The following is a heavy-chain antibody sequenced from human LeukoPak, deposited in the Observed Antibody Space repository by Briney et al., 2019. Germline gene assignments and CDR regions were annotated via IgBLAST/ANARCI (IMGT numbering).Heavy chain of an antibody. D-gene: IGHD3-16*01. J-gene: IGHJ4*02. CDR3: ARAALLTGGGYYFDY. CDR1: GVSFSDYY. Sequence: PGGSLRLSCAASGVSFSDYYMTWIRQAAGKGLEWVSRISSDGGAMYYADSVKGRFTISRDNARNSLYLQMNSLSAEDTAVYFCARAALLTGGGYYFDYWGQGTLVTVSS. V-gene: IGHV3-11*01. CDR2: ISSDGGAM.